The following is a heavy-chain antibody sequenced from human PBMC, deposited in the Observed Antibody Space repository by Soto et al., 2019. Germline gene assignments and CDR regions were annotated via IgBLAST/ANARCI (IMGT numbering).Heavy chain of an antibody. CDR2: TYYSGST. Sequence: PSETLSLSCTVSGGSISSYYWSWIRQPPGKGLEWIGDTYYSGSTDYNPSLKSRVTISVDTSKNQFSLTLSSVTAADTAVYYCARLRTAAAGLDYWGQGTLVTVSS. CDR3: ARLRTAAAGLDY. J-gene: IGHJ4*02. V-gene: IGHV4-59*01. CDR1: GGSISSYY. D-gene: IGHD6-13*01.